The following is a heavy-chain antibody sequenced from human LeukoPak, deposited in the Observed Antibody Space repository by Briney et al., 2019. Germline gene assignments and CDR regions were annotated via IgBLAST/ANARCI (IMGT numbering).Heavy chain of an antibody. CDR3: TALAGAEVTNWFDR. CDR2: IYYSGST. V-gene: IGHV4-31*03. D-gene: IGHD2-21*02. Sequence: SQTLSLTCTVSGGSFSSGGYYWSWLRQHPGMGLESLGHIYYSGSTYYNPSLKSRATISVDTSKNQFSLKLSSVAGAETAGYYCTALAGAEVTNWFDRWGQGTLVTVSS. CDR1: GGSFSSGGYY. J-gene: IGHJ5*02.